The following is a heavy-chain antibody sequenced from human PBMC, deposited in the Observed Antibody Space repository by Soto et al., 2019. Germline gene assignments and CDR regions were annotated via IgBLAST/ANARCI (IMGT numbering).Heavy chain of an antibody. CDR2: MNPNSGNT. CDR3: ARGEDNRYCSGGSCYLPLDY. V-gene: IGHV1-8*01. Sequence: ASVKVSCKASGYTFTSYDINWVRQATGQGLEWMGWMNPNSGNTGYAQKFQGRVTMTRNTSISTAYMELSSLRSEDTAVYYCARGEDNRYCSGGSCYLPLDYWGQGTLVTVSS. J-gene: IGHJ4*02. D-gene: IGHD2-15*01. CDR1: GYTFTSYD.